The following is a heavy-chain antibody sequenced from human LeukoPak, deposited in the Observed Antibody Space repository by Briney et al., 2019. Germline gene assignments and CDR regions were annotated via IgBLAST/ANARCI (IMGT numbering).Heavy chain of an antibody. CDR1: GGSISSYY. V-gene: IGHV4-59*12. J-gene: IGHJ6*03. CDR3: ARDFGNYAGYMDV. D-gene: IGHD4-11*01. Sequence: ESSETLSLTCTVSGGSISSYYWSWIRQPPGKGLEWIGYIYYSGSTNYNPSLKSRVTISVDTSKNQFSLKLSSVTAADTAVYYCARDFGNYAGYMDVWGKGTTVTVSS. CDR2: IYYSGST.